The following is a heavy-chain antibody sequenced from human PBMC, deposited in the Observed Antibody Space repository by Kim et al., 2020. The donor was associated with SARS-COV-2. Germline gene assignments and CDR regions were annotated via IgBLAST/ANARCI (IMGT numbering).Heavy chain of an antibody. Sequence: SETLSLTCAVYGGSFSGYYWSWIRQPPGKGLEWIGEINHSGSTNYNPSLKSRVTISVDTSKNQFSLKLSSVTAADTAVYYCARGSRLWFGELSHPHYFDYWGQGTLVTVSS. CDR3: ARGSRLWFGELSHPHYFDY. J-gene: IGHJ4*02. D-gene: IGHD3-10*01. CDR2: INHSGST. CDR1: GGSFSGYY. V-gene: IGHV4-34*01.